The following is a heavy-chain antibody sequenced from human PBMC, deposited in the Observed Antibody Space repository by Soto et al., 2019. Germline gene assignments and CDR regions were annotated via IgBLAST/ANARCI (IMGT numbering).Heavy chain of an antibody. CDR3: ASMGPHFPNDY. V-gene: IGHV1-69*04. J-gene: IGHJ4*02. D-gene: IGHD3-3*02. CDR1: GYSLSSDG. Sequence: SVKVCCKACGYSLSSDGIRWVRQAPGQGLEWMGRIIPILGIANYAQNIQGRVTITADKSTSTAYMELSSLRSDDTAVYYCASMGPHFPNDYWGQGTLVTVSS. CDR2: IIPILGIA.